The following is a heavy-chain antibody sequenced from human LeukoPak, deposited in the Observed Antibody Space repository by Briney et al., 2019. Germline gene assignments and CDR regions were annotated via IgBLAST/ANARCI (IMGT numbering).Heavy chain of an antibody. D-gene: IGHD3-16*02. Sequence: PSETLSLTCAVYGGSFSGYYWSWIRQPPGKGLEWIGEINHSGSTNYNPSLKSRVTISVDTSKNQFSLKLSSVTAADTAVYYCARGPHDYVWGSYRYGSFDYWGQGTLVTVPS. CDR1: GGSFSGYY. J-gene: IGHJ4*02. CDR2: INHSGST. V-gene: IGHV4-34*01. CDR3: ARGPHDYVWGSYRYGSFDY.